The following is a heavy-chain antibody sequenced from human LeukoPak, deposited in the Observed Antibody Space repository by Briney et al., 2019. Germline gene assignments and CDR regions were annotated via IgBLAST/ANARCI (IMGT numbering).Heavy chain of an antibody. CDR2: IKQDGNEK. CDR1: GSTFNSYW. CDR3: ARSRSHYYFDY. Sequence: PGGSLRLSCAVSGSTFNSYWMSWVRQAPGKGLEWVANIKQDGNEKYYVDSVKGRFTISRDNAQNSLYLQMNSLRAEDRAVYYCARSRSHYYFDYWGQGTLVTVSS. V-gene: IGHV3-7*01. D-gene: IGHD6-13*01. J-gene: IGHJ4*02.